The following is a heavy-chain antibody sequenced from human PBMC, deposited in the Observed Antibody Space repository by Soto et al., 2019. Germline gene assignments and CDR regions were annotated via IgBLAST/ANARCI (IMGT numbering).Heavy chain of an antibody. CDR2: INHSGST. J-gene: IGHJ6*03. D-gene: IGHD3-3*01. CDR1: GGSLSGYY. V-gene: IGHV4-34*01. Sequence: SETLSRTCAVYGGSLSGYYWSGIRQPLGKGLEWIGEINHSGSTNYNPSLKSRVTISVDTSKNQFSLKLSSVTAADTAVYYCASSRLLRVLFFVWCAPRYYIVFWGKGTTVTVSS. CDR3: ASSRLLRVLFFVWCAPRYYIVF.